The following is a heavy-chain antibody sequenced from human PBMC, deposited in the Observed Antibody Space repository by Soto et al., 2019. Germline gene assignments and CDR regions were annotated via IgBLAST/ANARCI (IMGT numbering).Heavy chain of an antibody. Sequence: GESLKISCQGFEYTFTAYWIGWVRQMPGKGLEWMGIINPGDSDIRYSPSFQGQVTISADKSINTAYLQWSSLKASDTAMYYCARPDYTKGVWCHTYDIWGQGTMVTVSS. CDR1: EYTFTAYW. V-gene: IGHV5-51*01. D-gene: IGHD2-8*01. CDR3: ARPDYTKGVWCHTYDI. CDR2: INPGDSDI. J-gene: IGHJ3*02.